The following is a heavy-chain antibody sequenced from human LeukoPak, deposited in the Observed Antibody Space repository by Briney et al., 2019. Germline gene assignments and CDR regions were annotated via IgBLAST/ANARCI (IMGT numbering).Heavy chain of an antibody. V-gene: IGHV4-34*01. CDR3: ARSHSSGWYLELDP. Sequence: PSETLSLTCAVYGVSFSGYYWSWIRQPPGKGLEWIGEINHSGSTNYNPSLKSRVTISVDTSKNQFSLKLSSVTAADTAVYYCARSHSSGWYLELDPWGQGTLVTVSS. D-gene: IGHD6-19*01. CDR1: GVSFSGYY. J-gene: IGHJ5*02. CDR2: INHSGST.